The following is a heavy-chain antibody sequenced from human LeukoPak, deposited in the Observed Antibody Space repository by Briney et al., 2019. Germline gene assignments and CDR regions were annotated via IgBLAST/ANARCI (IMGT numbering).Heavy chain of an antibody. V-gene: IGHV1-69*13. CDR3: ARGDSSGYAYFDY. CDR2: IIPIFGTA. CDR1: GGTFSSYA. J-gene: IGHJ4*02. D-gene: IGHD3-22*01. Sequence: SVKVSCKASGGTFSSYAISWVRQAPGQGLEWMGGIIPIFGTANYAQKFQGRVTITADESTSTAYMELSSLRSEDTAVYYCARGDSSGYAYFDYWGQGTLVTVSS.